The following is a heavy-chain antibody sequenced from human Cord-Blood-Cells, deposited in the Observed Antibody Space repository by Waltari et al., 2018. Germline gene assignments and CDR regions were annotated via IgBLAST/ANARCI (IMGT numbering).Heavy chain of an antibody. V-gene: IGHV4-39*01. CDR1: GGSISSSSYY. J-gene: IGHJ5*02. CDR3: ARHGWDGGP. Sequence: QLQLQESGPGLVKPSETLSLTCTVSGGSISSSSYYWGWIRQPPGKGLGWIGSIYYRGSTYYNPSLKSRVTISVDTSKNQFSLKLSSVTAADTAVYYCARHGWDGGPWGQGTLVTVSS. CDR2: IYYRGST. D-gene: IGHD1-26*01.